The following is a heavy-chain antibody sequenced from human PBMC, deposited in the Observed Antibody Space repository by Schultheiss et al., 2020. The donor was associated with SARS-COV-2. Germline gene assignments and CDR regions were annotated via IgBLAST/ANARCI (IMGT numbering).Heavy chain of an antibody. CDR3: ARHFGSYRETFDY. CDR2: INPSGGST. D-gene: IGHD1-26*01. CDR1: GYTFTSYG. V-gene: IGHV1-46*01. Sequence: ASVKVSCKASGYTFTSYGISWVRQAPGQGLEWMGIINPSGGSTSYAQKFQGRVTMTRDTSKNQFSLKLSSVTAADTAVYYCARHFGSYRETFDYWGQGTLVTVSS. J-gene: IGHJ4*02.